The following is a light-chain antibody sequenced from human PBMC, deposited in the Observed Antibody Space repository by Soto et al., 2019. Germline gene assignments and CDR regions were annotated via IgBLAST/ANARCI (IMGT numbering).Light chain of an antibody. J-gene: IGLJ1*01. V-gene: IGLV2-14*01. CDR1: SSDVGGYNY. CDR3: SSYTTSSTLLYV. CDR2: AVS. Sequence: QSALTQPASVSGFPGQSISISCTGTSSDVGGYNYVSWYQQHPGKAPKLMIYAVSNRPSGVSTRLSGSKSGNTASLTISGLQAEDESDYHCSSYTTSSTLLYVFGTGTKLTVL.